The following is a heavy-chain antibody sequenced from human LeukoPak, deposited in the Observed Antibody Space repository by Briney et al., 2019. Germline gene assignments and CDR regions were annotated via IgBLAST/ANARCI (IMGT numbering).Heavy chain of an antibody. Sequence: ASVKVSCKASGGTFSSYAISWVRQAPGQGLEWMGRIIPILGIANYAQKFQGRVTITADKSTSTAYMELSSLRSEDTAVYYCARDRGLYNWFDPWGQGTLVTVSS. CDR1: GGTFSSYA. CDR3: ARDRGLYNWFDP. D-gene: IGHD3-10*01. CDR2: IIPILGIA. V-gene: IGHV1-69*04. J-gene: IGHJ5*02.